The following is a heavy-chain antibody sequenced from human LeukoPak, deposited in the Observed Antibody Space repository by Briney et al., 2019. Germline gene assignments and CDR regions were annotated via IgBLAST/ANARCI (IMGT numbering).Heavy chain of an antibody. CDR3: AGARYSYGYTFDP. J-gene: IGHJ5*02. Sequence: PGGSLRLSCAASGFTFSSYAMHWVRQAPGKGLEWVAVISYDGSNKYYADSVKGRFTISRDNSKNTLYLQMNSLRAEDTAVYYCAGARYSYGYTFDPWGQGTLVTVSS. D-gene: IGHD5-18*01. CDR1: GFTFSSYA. V-gene: IGHV3-30*04. CDR2: ISYDGSNK.